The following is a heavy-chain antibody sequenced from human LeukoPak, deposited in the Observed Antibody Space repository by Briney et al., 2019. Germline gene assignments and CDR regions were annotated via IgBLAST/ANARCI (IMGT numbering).Heavy chain of an antibody. Sequence: GGSLRLSCAASGFTFSSYSMNWVRQAPGKGLEWVSYISSSSSSTIYYADSVKGRFTISRDNAKNSLYLQMNSLRAEDTAVYYCAREATVTTSEWDYWGQGTLVTVSS. D-gene: IGHD4-17*01. V-gene: IGHV3-48*01. J-gene: IGHJ4*02. CDR2: ISSSSSSTI. CDR3: AREATVTTSEWDY. CDR1: GFTFSSYS.